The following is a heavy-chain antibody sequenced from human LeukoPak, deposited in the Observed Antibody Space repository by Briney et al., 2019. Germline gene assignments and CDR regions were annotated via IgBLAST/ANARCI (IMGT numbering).Heavy chain of an antibody. V-gene: IGHV4-61*02. CDR2: IYTSGST. Sequence: PSETLSLTCTVSGGSISSSSYYWSWIRQPAGKGLEWIGRIYTSGSTNYNPSLKSRVTMSVDTSKNQFSLKLSSVTAADTAVYYCARASRGSSSYYYYYYMDVWGKGTTVTVSS. CDR3: ARASRGSSSYYYYYYMDV. CDR1: GGSISSSSYY. D-gene: IGHD6-13*01. J-gene: IGHJ6*03.